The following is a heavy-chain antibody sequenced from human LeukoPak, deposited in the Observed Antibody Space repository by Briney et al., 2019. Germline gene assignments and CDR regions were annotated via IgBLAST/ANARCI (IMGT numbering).Heavy chain of an antibody. J-gene: IGHJ4*02. V-gene: IGHV3-23*01. CDR3: AKGPRGGYYDSSGYYYFDY. D-gene: IGHD3-22*01. CDR1: GFTFSSYA. Sequence: GGSLRLSCAASGFTFSSYAMSWVRQAPGKGLEWVSAISGSGGSTYYADSVKGRFTISRDNSKNTLYLQMNSLRAEDTAVYYCAKGPRGGYYDSSGYYYFDYWGQGTLVTVSS. CDR2: ISGSGGST.